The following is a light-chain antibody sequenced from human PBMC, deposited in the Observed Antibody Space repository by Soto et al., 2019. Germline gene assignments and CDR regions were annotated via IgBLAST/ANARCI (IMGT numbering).Light chain of an antibody. V-gene: IGKV3D-15*01. Sequence: EIVMTQSPATLSVSPGERATLSCRASQSVSSNLAWYQQKPGQAPRLLIYGASTRATGIPARFSGSGSGTEFTLTISSLQSEDFAIYYCQQYKSRRTFGQGTDVEIK. CDR3: QQYKSRRT. J-gene: IGKJ1*01. CDR2: GAS. CDR1: QSVSSN.